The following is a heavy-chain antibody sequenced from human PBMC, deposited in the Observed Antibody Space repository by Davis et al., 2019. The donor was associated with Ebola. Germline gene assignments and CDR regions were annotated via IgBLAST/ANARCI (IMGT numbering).Heavy chain of an antibody. CDR3: ATEDWGPDI. CDR2: IKGDGSAQ. Sequence: GESLKISCTPSGFTFTKPWMTWVRQPPGKGLEWVANIKGDGSAQNYADSLKGRFTISRDNAEKSLFLQINSPRVDDTAVYYCATEDWGPDIRGQGTLVTVSS. J-gene: IGHJ4*02. V-gene: IGHV3-7*03. CDR1: GFTFTKPW. D-gene: IGHD7-27*01.